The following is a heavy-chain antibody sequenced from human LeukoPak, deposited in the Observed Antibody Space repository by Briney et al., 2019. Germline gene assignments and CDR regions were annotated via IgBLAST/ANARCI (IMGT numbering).Heavy chain of an antibody. J-gene: IGHJ4*02. V-gene: IGHV1-24*01. Sequence: ASVKVSCKVSGYTLTELSMHWVRQAPGKGLEWMGGFDPEDGETIYAQKFQGRVTMTEDTSTDTAYMELSSLRSEDTAVYYCARAADSSGWYRAFGYFDYWGQGTLVTVSS. D-gene: IGHD6-19*01. CDR1: GYTLTELS. CDR2: FDPEDGET. CDR3: ARAADSSGWYRAFGYFDY.